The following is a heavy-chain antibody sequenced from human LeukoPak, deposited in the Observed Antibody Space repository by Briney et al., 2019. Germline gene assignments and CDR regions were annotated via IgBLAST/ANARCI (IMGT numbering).Heavy chain of an antibody. V-gene: IGHV1-46*01. CDR3: AGSGGIAVAGTNLGAFDI. Sequence: ASVKVSCKASGYTFTGYYMHWVRQAPGQGLEWMGKINPSGDSIRYAQKFQGRVTMTRDMSTNTVYMDLSSLRSEDTAVYYCAGSGGIAVAGTNLGAFDIWGQGTMVTVSS. D-gene: IGHD6-19*01. CDR1: GYTFTGYY. J-gene: IGHJ3*02. CDR2: INPSGDSI.